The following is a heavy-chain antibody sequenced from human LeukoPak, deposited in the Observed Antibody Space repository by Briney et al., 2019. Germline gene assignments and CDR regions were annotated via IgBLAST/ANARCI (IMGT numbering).Heavy chain of an antibody. J-gene: IGHJ6*03. D-gene: IGHD3-10*01. V-gene: IGHV3-23*01. Sequence: GGSLRLSCAASGFTFSSYAMSWVRQAPGKGLEWVSGISGSGGSTDYADSVKGRFTISRDISESTLYLQMNSLRAADTAVYYCAKDGGVRGPDYYYYMDVWGKGTTVTISS. CDR2: ISGSGGST. CDR3: AKDGGVRGPDYYYYMDV. CDR1: GFTFSSYA.